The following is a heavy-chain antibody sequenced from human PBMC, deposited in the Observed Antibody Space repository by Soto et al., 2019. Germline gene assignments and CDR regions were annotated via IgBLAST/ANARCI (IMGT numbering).Heavy chain of an antibody. CDR1: GGTFSSYT. V-gene: IGHV1-69*02. CDR2: IIPILGIA. Sequence: QVQLVQSGAEVKKPGSSVKVSCKASGGTFSSYTISWVRQAPGQGLEWMGRIIPILGIANYAQKCQGRVTITADKSTSTAYMELSSLRSEDTAVYYCVRREGATRRDYYGMDVWGQGTTVTVSS. D-gene: IGHD4-17*01. CDR3: VRREGATRRDYYGMDV. J-gene: IGHJ6*02.